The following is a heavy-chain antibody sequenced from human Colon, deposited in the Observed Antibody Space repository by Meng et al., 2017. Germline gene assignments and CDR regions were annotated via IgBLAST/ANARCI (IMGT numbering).Heavy chain of an antibody. J-gene: IGHJ5*02. Sequence: QMQPGQSGAEVKKPGASVNVSCKASGYTFTDYYMHWVRQAPGQGLEWMGWINPNNGGTNYAQKFQGRVTMTRDTSISTVYMELSSLRSDDTAVFYCATTRGAAVGRMIDWFDPWGQGTLVTVSS. CDR2: INPNNGGT. CDR1: GYTFTDYY. D-gene: IGHD6-13*01. CDR3: ATTRGAAVGRMIDWFDP. V-gene: IGHV1-2*02.